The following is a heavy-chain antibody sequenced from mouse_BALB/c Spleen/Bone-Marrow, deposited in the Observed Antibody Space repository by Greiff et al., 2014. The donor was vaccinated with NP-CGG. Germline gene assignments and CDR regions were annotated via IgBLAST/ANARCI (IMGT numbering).Heavy chain of an antibody. D-gene: IGHD2-1*01. CDR2: IYPGDGDT. J-gene: IGHJ4*01. CDR3: ASPYGNYDAMDH. V-gene: IGHV1-87*01. CDR1: GYTFTSYW. Sequence: VQLQESGAELARPGASVKLSCKASGYTFTSYWMQWVKQRPGQGLEWIGAIYPGDGDTRYTQKFRGKATLTADKSSNTAYMQLSSLTSEDSAVYFCASPYGNYDAMDHWGQGTSVTVSS.